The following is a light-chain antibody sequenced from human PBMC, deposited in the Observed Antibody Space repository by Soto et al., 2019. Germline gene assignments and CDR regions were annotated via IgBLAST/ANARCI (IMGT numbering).Light chain of an antibody. CDR1: SGDVGGYNY. V-gene: IGLV2-14*03. CDR3: NSYASSSTYV. Sequence: QSVLTQPVSVSGSPGQSITISCTGASGDVGGYNYVSWYQQHPGKAPKLMIYDVSNRPSGVSDRFSGSKSGNTASLTISGVQAEDEADYYCNSYASSSTYVFGTGTNSPS. CDR2: DVS. J-gene: IGLJ1*01.